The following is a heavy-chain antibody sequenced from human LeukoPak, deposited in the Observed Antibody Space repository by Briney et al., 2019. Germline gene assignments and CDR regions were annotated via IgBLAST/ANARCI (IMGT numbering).Heavy chain of an antibody. CDR1: GYTFTSYG. Sequence: ASVKVSCKASGYTFTSYGISWVRQAPGQGLEWMGWISAYNGNTNYAQKLQGRVTMTTDTSTSTAYMELRSLRAEDTAVYYCARGGKIAVVGTRSPQYFQHWGQGTLVTVSS. J-gene: IGHJ1*01. D-gene: IGHD6-19*01. CDR3: ARGGKIAVVGTRSPQYFQH. V-gene: IGHV1-18*01. CDR2: ISAYNGNT.